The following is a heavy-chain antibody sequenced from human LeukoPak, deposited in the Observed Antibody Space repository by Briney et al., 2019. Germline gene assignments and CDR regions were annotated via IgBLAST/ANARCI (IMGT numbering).Heavy chain of an antibody. D-gene: IGHD3-22*01. CDR2: IKEDGSEK. CDR1: GFTFTNYW. Sequence: PGGSLRLSCATSGFTFTNYWMSWVRQAPGKGLEWVAKIKEDGSEKIYVDSVKGRFTISRDNAENAVHLEMNSLRAEDTAVYYCTRMLLYGSSGYRPSDYWGQGTLVTVSS. CDR3: TRMLLYGSSGYRPSDY. J-gene: IGHJ4*02. V-gene: IGHV3-7*01.